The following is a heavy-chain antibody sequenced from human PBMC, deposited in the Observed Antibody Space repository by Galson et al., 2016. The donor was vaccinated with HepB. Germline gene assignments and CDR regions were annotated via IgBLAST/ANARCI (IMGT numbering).Heavy chain of an antibody. Sequence: SETLSLTCAVSGSSISSSHWWSWVRQPPGKGLEWIGEIFHSGTTNDNPSLKSRVTMSVDKSKNQLSLNLTSVTAADTAVYYCARVRFLEWLTGSGMDAWGQGTLVTVSS. CDR3: ARVRFLEWLTGSGMDA. CDR1: GSSISSSHW. J-gene: IGHJ5*02. V-gene: IGHV4-4*02. D-gene: IGHD3-3*01. CDR2: IFHSGTT.